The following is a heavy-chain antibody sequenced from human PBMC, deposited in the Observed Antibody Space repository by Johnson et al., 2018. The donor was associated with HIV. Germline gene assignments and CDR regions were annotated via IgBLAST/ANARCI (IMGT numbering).Heavy chain of an antibody. V-gene: IGHV3-30*04. CDR1: GFTFSSYA. CDR2: ISYDGSNK. D-gene: IGHD6-19*01. CDR3: ARTLGMGLVGSFDI. J-gene: IGHJ3*02. Sequence: QVQLVESGGGVVQPGRSLILSCAASGFTFSSYAMHWVRQAPGKGLEWVAVISYDGSNKYYADSVKGRFTISRDNSKNTLYLQMNSRRAEDTAVYYCARTLGMGLVGSFDIWGQGTMVTVSS.